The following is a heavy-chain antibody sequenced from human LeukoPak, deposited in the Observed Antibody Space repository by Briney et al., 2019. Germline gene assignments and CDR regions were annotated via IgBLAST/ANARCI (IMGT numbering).Heavy chain of an antibody. CDR2: INPNSGGT. Sequence: ASVKVSCKASGYTFTGYYMHWVRQAPGQGLEWMGWINPNSGGTNYAQKFQGRVTMTRDTSISTAYMELSRLRSDDTAVYYCARDYTIFGVVPEYYFDYWAQGTLVTVSS. V-gene: IGHV1-2*02. CDR3: ARDYTIFGVVPEYYFDY. CDR1: GYTFTGYY. D-gene: IGHD3-3*01. J-gene: IGHJ4*02.